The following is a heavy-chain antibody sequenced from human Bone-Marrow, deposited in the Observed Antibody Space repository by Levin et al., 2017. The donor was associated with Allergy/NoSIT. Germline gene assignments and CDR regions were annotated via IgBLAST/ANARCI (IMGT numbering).Heavy chain of an antibody. V-gene: IGHV5-51*01. D-gene: IGHD1-26*01. CDR3: TRQWEHYGDSDTFDF. Sequence: GESLKISCKGSGYSFTNYWIAWVRQMPGKGLEWMGIIYPGDFETRYSPSFQGQVTMSADKSINTAYLHWSSLKASDTAMYFCTRQWEHYGDSDTFDFWGQGTLVTVSS. CDR1: GYSFTNYW. CDR2: IYPGDFET. J-gene: IGHJ3*01.